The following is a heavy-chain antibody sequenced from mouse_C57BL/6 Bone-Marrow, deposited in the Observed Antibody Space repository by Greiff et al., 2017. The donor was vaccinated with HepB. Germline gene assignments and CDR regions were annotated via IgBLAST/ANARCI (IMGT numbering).Heavy chain of an antibody. CDR3: ARQMAYYSSYGFAY. J-gene: IGHJ3*01. CDR2: ISSGGSYT. D-gene: IGHD2-5*01. V-gene: IGHV5-6*01. CDR1: GFTFSSYG. Sequence: EVMLVESGGDLVKPGGSLKLSCAASGFTFSSYGMSWVRQTPDKRLEWVATISSGGSYTYYPDSVKGRFTISRDNAKNTLYLQMSSLKSEDTAMYYCARQMAYYSSYGFAYWGQGTLVTVSA.